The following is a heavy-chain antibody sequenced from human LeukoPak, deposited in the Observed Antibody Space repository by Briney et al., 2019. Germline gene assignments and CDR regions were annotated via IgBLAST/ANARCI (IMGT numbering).Heavy chain of an antibody. D-gene: IGHD2/OR15-2a*01. V-gene: IGHV1-69*13. CDR2: IIPIFGTA. CDR3: ARTGSIWRDYYYYMDV. Sequence: GASVKVSCKASGGTFSSYAISWVRQAPGQGLEWMGGIIPIFGTANYAQKFQGRVTITADESTSTAYMELSSLRSEDKAVYYCARTGSIWRDYYYYMDVWGKGTTVTISS. CDR1: GGTFSSYA. J-gene: IGHJ6*03.